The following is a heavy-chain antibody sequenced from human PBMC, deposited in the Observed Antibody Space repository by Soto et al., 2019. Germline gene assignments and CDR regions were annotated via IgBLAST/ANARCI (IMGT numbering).Heavy chain of an antibody. D-gene: IGHD3-22*01. Sequence: GGSLRLSCAAFGFKIWSYSINWVRQAPGRGLEWVAYICDSGSNTLYGDSVMGRFTVSRDTAKISLYLQMSGLRDEDRAVYYCARYDYDSSGYDGMDVWGQGTTVTVSS. CDR1: GFKIWSYS. J-gene: IGHJ6*02. CDR3: ARYDYDSSGYDGMDV. CDR2: ICDSGSNT. V-gene: IGHV3-48*02.